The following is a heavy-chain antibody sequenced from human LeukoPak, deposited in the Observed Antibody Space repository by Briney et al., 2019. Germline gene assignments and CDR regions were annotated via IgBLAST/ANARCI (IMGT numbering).Heavy chain of an antibody. D-gene: IGHD6-13*01. CDR2: IRYDGSNK. CDR1: GFTFSSYG. V-gene: IGHV3-30*02. Sequence: GGSLRLSCAASGFTFSSYGMHWVRQAPGKGLEWVAFIRYDGSNKYYADSVKGRFTISRDNAKNSLYLQMNSLRAEDTAVYYCARVRRIAAAHPSDYWGQGTLVTVSS. CDR3: ARVRRIAAAHPSDY. J-gene: IGHJ4*02.